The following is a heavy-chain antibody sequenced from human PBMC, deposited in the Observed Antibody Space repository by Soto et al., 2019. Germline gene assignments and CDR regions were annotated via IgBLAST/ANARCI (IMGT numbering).Heavy chain of an antibody. CDR1: GFSISTYW. CDR2: IKYDDSEK. Sequence: EVQLVESGGDLVQPGGSLRLSCAASGFSISTYWMGWVRQFPGKGLEWVANIKYDDSEKPYMDSVEGRFTISRDNAKNTLYLQMNRLRVDDTAVYYCAAWCRSHWFDYWGQGTLVTVSS. D-gene: IGHD2-8*02. J-gene: IGHJ4*02. V-gene: IGHV3-7*05. CDR3: AAWCRSHWFDY.